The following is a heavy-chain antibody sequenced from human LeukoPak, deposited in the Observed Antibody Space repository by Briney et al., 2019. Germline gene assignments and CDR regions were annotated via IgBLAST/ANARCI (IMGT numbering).Heavy chain of an antibody. CDR2: IDSSGTII. V-gene: IGHV3-11*04. D-gene: IGHD2-2*01. J-gene: IGHJ4*02. Sequence: GGSLRLSCAASGFTFSDYYMSWIRQAPGKGLEWVSYIDSSGTIIYYADSVKGRFTISRDNGRNSLYLQMNSLTDKDTAVYYCTRAGYCSDASCYVPDYWGQGTLVTVSS. CDR1: GFTFSDYY. CDR3: TRAGYCSDASCYVPDY.